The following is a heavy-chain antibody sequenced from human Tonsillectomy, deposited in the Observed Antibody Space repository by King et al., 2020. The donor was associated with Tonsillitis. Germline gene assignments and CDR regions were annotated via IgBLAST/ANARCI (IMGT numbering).Heavy chain of an antibody. V-gene: IGHV3-30-3*01. CDR1: GFTFSSYA. Sequence: VQLVESGGGVVQPGRSLRLSCAASGFTFSSYAMYWVRQAPGKGLEWVAVISYDGSNTYYADSVKGRFTISRDNSKNTLYLQMNSLRAEDTAVYYCARDRPRYYYGSGSYYAYWGQGTLVTVSS. CDR3: ARDRPRYYYGSGSYYAY. J-gene: IGHJ4*02. CDR2: ISYDGSNT. D-gene: IGHD3-10*01.